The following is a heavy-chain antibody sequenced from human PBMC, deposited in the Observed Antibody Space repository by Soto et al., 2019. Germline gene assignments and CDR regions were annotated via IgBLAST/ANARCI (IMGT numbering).Heavy chain of an antibody. CDR1: GYTFTIYA. D-gene: IGHD1-7*01. CDR3: ARDRYNWYSVYFDY. CDR2: ITAGNGDT. J-gene: IGHJ4*02. Sequence: GSVNVYCKASGYTFTIYAMHWVRQAPGQKLEWMGRITAGNGDTRYSQKFQGRVTITRDTSASTAYMELSNLRSEDTAVYYCARDRYNWYSVYFDYWGQGTLVTV. V-gene: IGHV1-3*01.